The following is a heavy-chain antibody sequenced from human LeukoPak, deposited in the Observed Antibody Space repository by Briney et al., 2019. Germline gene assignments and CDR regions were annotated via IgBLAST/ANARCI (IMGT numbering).Heavy chain of an antibody. D-gene: IGHD2-2*01. CDR1: GFTFSSYG. CDR2: IWYDGSNK. V-gene: IGHV3-30*02. CDR3: AKDQKWGPADYYFDS. Sequence: GSLRLSCAASGFTFSSYGMHWVRQAPGKGQEWGAVIWYDGSNKYYADSVKGRFTISRDNSKNTLYLQMNSLRAEDTGVYYCAKDQKWGPADYYFDSWGQGTLVTVSS. J-gene: IGHJ4*02.